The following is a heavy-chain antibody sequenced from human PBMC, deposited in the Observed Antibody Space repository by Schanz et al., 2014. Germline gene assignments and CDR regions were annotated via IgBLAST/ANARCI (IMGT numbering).Heavy chain of an antibody. Sequence: EVQLVESGGGLVQPGGSLRLSCAASGFTFSRHAMNWVRQAPGKGLEWLSYISRDGTTSYYADSVKGRFTISRDNAKNSLYLEMTSLRGEDTAVYYCARENLNWEAFDIWGQGTVVTVSS. CDR3: ARENLNWEAFDI. CDR1: GFTFSRHA. J-gene: IGHJ3*02. V-gene: IGHV3-48*04. D-gene: IGHD7-27*01. CDR2: ISRDGTTS.